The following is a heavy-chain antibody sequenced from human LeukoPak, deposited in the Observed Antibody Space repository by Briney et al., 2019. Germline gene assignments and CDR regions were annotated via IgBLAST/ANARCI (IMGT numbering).Heavy chain of an antibody. Sequence: PSETLSLTCAVYGGSVSGYYWSWIRQPPGKGLEWIGEINHSGSTNYNPSLKSRVTISVDTSKNQFSLKLSSVTAADTAVYYCARAPFGVVNYAFDIWGQGTMVTVSS. V-gene: IGHV4-34*01. J-gene: IGHJ3*02. D-gene: IGHD3-3*01. CDR1: GGSVSGYY. CDR3: ARAPFGVVNYAFDI. CDR2: INHSGST.